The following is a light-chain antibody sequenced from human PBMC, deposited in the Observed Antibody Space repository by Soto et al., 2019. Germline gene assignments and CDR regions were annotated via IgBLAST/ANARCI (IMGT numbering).Light chain of an antibody. CDR2: GAS. Sequence: EIVFTQSPGTPSLSPGERAPLSCRTSPSVSSRYLAWYQQKPGQAPRLLIYGASSRATGIPDRFSGSGSGTDFTLTISRLEPEDFAVYYCQQYGSSPITFGQGTRLEIK. CDR3: QQYGSSPIT. J-gene: IGKJ5*01. CDR1: PSVSSRY. V-gene: IGKV3-20*01.